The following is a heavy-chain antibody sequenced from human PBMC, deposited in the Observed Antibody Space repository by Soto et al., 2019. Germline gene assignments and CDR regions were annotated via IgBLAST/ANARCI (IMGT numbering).Heavy chain of an antibody. V-gene: IGHV1-8*01. Sequence: ASVKVSCKASGYTFTNNVINWVRQAPGQGLEWMGWMNPNSGNTGYAQKFQGRVTISRDNSKNTLYLQMNSLRADDTAVYYCAKGDNFDFWGTFNCFDPWGQGTLVTVSS. CDR2: MNPNSGNT. CDR1: GYTFTNNV. J-gene: IGHJ5*02. CDR3: AKGDNFDFWGTFNCFDP. D-gene: IGHD3-3*01.